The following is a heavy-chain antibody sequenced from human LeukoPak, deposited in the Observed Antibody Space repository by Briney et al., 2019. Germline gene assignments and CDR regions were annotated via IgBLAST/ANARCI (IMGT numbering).Heavy chain of an antibody. J-gene: IGHJ4*02. CDR3: ARVDYGDFVFDY. V-gene: IGHV4-30-4*01. Sequence: SETLSLTCTVSGGSISSGDYYWSWIRQPPGKGLEWIGYIYYSGSTYYNPSLKSRVTISVDTSKNQFSLKLSSVTAADTAVYYCARVDYGDFVFDYWGQETLVTVSS. D-gene: IGHD4-17*01. CDR2: IYYSGST. CDR1: GGSISSGDYY.